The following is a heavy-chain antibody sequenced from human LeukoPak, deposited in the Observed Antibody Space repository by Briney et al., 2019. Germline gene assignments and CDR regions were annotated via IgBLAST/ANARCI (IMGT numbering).Heavy chain of an antibody. J-gene: IGHJ6*03. V-gene: IGHV1-18*01. D-gene: IGHD2-2*01. CDR3: ARVPAAMYYYYYMDV. Sequence: ASVKVSCKASGYTFTSYGISWVRQAPGQGLEWMGWISAYNGSTNYAQKLQGRVTMTTDTSTSTAYMELRSLRSDDTAVYYCARVPAAMYYYYYMDVWGKGTTVTVSS. CDR1: GYTFTSYG. CDR2: ISAYNGST.